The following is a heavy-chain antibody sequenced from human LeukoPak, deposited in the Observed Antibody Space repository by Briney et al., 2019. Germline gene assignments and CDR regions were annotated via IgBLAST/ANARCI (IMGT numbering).Heavy chain of an antibody. Sequence: SETLSLTCAVYGGSFSGYYWSWIRQPPGKGLEWIGEINHSGSTNYNPSLKSRVTISVDTSKNQFSLKLSSVTAADTAVYYCARSNYSSGWYMRVYYFDYWGQGTLVTVSS. CDR1: GGSFSGYY. CDR2: INHSGST. V-gene: IGHV4-34*01. D-gene: IGHD6-19*01. CDR3: ARSNYSSGWYMRVYYFDY. J-gene: IGHJ4*02.